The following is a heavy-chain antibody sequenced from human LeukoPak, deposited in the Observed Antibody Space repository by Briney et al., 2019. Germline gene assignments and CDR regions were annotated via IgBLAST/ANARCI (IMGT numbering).Heavy chain of an antibody. CDR3: AKSGRTMVRGVPQYYFDY. Sequence: GGSLRLSCAASGFTFSSYGMSWVRQAPGKGLEWVSAISGSGDSTYYADSVKGRFTISRDNSKNTLYLQMNSLRAEDTAVYYCAKSGRTMVRGVPQYYFDYWGQGTLVTVSS. J-gene: IGHJ4*02. CDR1: GFTFSSYG. V-gene: IGHV3-23*01. CDR2: ISGSGDST. D-gene: IGHD3-10*01.